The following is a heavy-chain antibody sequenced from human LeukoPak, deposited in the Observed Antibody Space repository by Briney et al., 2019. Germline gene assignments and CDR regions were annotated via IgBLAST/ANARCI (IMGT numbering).Heavy chain of an antibody. Sequence: GASVKVSCKASGYTFTGYYMHWVRQAPGQGLEWMGWISAYNGNTNYAQKPQGRVTMTTDTSTSTAYMELRSLRSDDTAVYYCARDKRDSSGYFPAWGQGTLVTVSS. CDR2: ISAYNGNT. CDR1: GYTFTGYY. CDR3: ARDKRDSSGYFPA. D-gene: IGHD3-22*01. V-gene: IGHV1-18*04. J-gene: IGHJ4*02.